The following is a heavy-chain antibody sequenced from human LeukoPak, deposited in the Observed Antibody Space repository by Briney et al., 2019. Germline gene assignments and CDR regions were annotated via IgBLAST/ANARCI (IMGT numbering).Heavy chain of an antibody. D-gene: IGHD1-26*01. Sequence: GGSLRLSCAASGFTFSSYAMHWVRQAPGKGLEWVAVISYDGSNKYYADSVKGRFTISRDNSKNTLYLQMNSLRAEDTAVYYCAREVGATSGPNVAFDIWGQGTMVTVSS. J-gene: IGHJ3*02. CDR3: AREVGATSGPNVAFDI. V-gene: IGHV3-30*04. CDR2: ISYDGSNK. CDR1: GFTFSSYA.